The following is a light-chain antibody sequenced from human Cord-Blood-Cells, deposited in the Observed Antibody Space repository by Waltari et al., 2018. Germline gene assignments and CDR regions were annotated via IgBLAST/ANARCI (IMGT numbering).Light chain of an antibody. CDR3: CSHAGSSTLV. J-gene: IGLJ3*02. CDR2: EGS. CDR1: SSDVGSYNL. Sequence: QSALTQPASVSGSPGQSITISCPGTSSDVGSYNLVSWYQQHPGKAPKLIIYEGSKRPSGVSNRFSGSKSGNTASLTSSGLQAEDEADYYCCSHAGSSTLVFGGGTKLTVL. V-gene: IGLV2-23*01.